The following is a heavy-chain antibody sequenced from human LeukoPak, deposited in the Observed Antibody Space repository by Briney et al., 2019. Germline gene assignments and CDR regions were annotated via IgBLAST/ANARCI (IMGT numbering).Heavy chain of an antibody. Sequence: PGGSLRLSCAASGFTFSDYYMSWIRQAPGRGLEWVSYISSSGSTIYYADSVKGRFTISRDNAKNSLYLQMNSLRAEDTAVYYCAKDVDTVMDWANDAFDVWGQGTMVIVSS. J-gene: IGHJ3*01. D-gene: IGHD5-18*01. V-gene: IGHV3-11*01. CDR2: ISSSGSTI. CDR1: GFTFSDYY. CDR3: AKDVDTVMDWANDAFDV.